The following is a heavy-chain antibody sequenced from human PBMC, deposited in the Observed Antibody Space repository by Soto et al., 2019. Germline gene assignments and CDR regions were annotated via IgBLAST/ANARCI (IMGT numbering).Heavy chain of an antibody. J-gene: IGHJ6*02. D-gene: IGHD3-9*01. Sequence: QVQLVESGGGVVQPGRSLRLSCAASAFTFSNYAMHWVRQAPGKGLEWVAVISYDGSNKYYEDSVKGRFTISRDNSKNSIYLKMISLRVEDTAVYYCAKAPVTGSGFYYGMDICGQGTTVTVSS. CDR3: AKAPVTGSGFYYGMDI. CDR1: AFTFSNYA. CDR2: ISYDGSNK. V-gene: IGHV3-30*18.